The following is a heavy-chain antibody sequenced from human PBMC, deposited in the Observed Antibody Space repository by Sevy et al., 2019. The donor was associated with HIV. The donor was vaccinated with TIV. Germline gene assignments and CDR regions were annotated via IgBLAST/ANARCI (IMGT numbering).Heavy chain of an antibody. CDR1: GYTFTSYY. Sequence: ASVKVSCKASGYTFTSYYMHWVRQAPGQGLEWMGIINPRGGSTSYAQKFQGRVTMTRDTSTSTVYMELSSLRSEDMAVYYCARTNVVVVAATRYYYYYMDVWGKGTTVTVSS. J-gene: IGHJ6*03. CDR2: INPRGGST. D-gene: IGHD2-15*01. CDR3: ARTNVVVVAATRYYYYYMDV. V-gene: IGHV1-46*01.